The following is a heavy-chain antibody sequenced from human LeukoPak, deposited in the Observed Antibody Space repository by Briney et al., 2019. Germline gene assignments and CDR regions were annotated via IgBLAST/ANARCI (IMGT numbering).Heavy chain of an antibody. CDR3: ATTLNSYGDYSNWFDP. J-gene: IGHJ5*02. Sequence: ASVKVSCKVSGYTLTELSMHWVRQAPGKGLEWMGGFDPEDGETIYAQKFQGRVTMTEDTSTDTAYMELSSLRSEDTAVYYCATTLNSYGDYSNWFDPWGQGTLATVSS. CDR2: FDPEDGET. CDR1: GYTLTELS. V-gene: IGHV1-24*01. D-gene: IGHD4-17*01.